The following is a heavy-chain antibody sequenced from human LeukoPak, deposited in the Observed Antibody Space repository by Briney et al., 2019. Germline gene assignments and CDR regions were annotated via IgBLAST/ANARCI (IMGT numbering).Heavy chain of an antibody. D-gene: IGHD2-2*02. J-gene: IGHJ4*02. CDR2: IYHSGST. V-gene: IGHV4-38-2*02. CDR3: ASNLVVVPAAIGAFDY. CDR1: GYSISSGYY. Sequence: KPSETLSLTCTVSGYSISSGYYWGWIRQPPGKGLEWIGSIYHSGSTYYNPSLKSRVTISVDTSKNQFSLKLSSVTAADTAVYYCASNLVVVPAAIGAFDYWGQGTLVTVSS.